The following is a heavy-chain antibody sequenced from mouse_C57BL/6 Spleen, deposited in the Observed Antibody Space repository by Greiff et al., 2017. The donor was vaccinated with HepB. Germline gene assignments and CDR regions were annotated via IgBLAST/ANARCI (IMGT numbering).Heavy chain of an antibody. V-gene: IGHV5-4*01. CDR3: AREWSNRFDY. CDR2: ISDGGSYT. D-gene: IGHD2-5*01. Sequence: EVKLQESGGGLVKPGGSLKLSCAASGFTFSSYAMSWVRQTPEKRLEWVATISDGGSYTYYPDNVKGRFTISRDNAKNNLYLQMSHLKSEDTAMYYCAREWSNRFDYWGQGTTLTVSS. CDR1: GFTFSSYA. J-gene: IGHJ2*01.